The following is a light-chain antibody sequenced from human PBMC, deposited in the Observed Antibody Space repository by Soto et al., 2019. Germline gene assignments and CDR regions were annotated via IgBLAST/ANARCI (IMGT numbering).Light chain of an antibody. V-gene: IGLV3-21*02. CDR2: DDS. Sequence: SYELTQTPSVSVAPGQTARVTCGGASIGSKSVHWYLQRSGQAPVLVVFDDSDRPSGIPERFSGSNSGNTATLTISRVEAGDEADYYCQVWDGSIYQWVFGGGTKLTVL. CDR1: SIGSKS. CDR3: QVWDGSIYQWV. J-gene: IGLJ3*02.